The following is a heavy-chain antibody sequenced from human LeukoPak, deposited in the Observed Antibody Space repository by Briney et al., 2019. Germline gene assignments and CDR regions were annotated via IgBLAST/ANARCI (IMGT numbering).Heavy chain of an antibody. CDR2: IYYSWSP. Sequence: SETLSLTCTVSGGAITSHYWSWIRQPPGKGLEWIGYIYYSWSPSYNPYVKSRVTISVDTAKKQLCLMLGSVTAADTAVNYCARGDFRSSCQLDYWGQGTLVTVSS. CDR1: GGAITSHY. CDR3: ARGDFRSSCQLDY. V-gene: IGHV4-59*11. J-gene: IGHJ4*02. D-gene: IGHD6-6*01.